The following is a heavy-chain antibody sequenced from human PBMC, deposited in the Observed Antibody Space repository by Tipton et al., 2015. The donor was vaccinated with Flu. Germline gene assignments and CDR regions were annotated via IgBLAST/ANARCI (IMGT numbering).Heavy chain of an antibody. Sequence: QLVQSGGDLVPPGGSLRLSCVASGFTFPVFAMTWVRQAPGKGLEWVANINQDGSVKYYVDSVKGRFTISRDNAKNSLYLQMNSLRADDTAVYYCARQIGGGDCYWGQGALVTVSS. CDR3: ARQIGGGDCY. CDR2: INQDGSVK. J-gene: IGHJ4*02. D-gene: IGHD2-21*01. V-gene: IGHV3-7*03. CDR1: GFTFPVFA.